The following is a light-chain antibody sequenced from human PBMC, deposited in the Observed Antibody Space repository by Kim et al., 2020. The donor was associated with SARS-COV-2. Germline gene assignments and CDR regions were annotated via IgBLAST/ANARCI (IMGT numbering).Light chain of an antibody. CDR2: SNN. J-gene: IGLJ1*01. CDR1: SSDIGATS. V-gene: IGLV1-47*01. Sequence: RVTNAGYEISSDIGATSVYVYRQQLLPGTAPKRLIYSNNQLPSGIPDRFSGSKSGTSAALAISGLRSEDEADYYCAAWDDSLSAYVFGTGTKVTVL. CDR3: AAWDDSLSAYV.